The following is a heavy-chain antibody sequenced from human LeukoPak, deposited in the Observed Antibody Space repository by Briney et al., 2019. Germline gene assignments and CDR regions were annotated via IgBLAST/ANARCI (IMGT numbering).Heavy chain of an antibody. CDR2: ISNDGLTI. CDR1: GFTFGDYY. CDR3: AKDRGVSSGYYALDY. Sequence: PGGSLRLSCAASGFTFGDYYMSWIRQAPGKGLEWFADISNDGLTIHYADSVKGRFTISRDNVKNSLYLQMNSLRAEDTAVYYCAKDRGVSSGYYALDYWGQGTLVTVSS. J-gene: IGHJ4*02. D-gene: IGHD3-22*01. V-gene: IGHV3-11*04.